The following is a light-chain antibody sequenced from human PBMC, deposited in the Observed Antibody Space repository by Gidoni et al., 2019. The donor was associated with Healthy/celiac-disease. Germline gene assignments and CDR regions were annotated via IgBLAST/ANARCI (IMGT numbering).Light chain of an antibody. CDR1: SSNIGSNT. CDR3: AAWDDSLNVWV. CDR2: SNN. J-gene: IGLJ3*02. Sequence: QSVLTQPPSASGTPEQRVTISCSGSSSNIGSNTVNWYQQLPGTAPKLRIYSNNQRPSGVPDRFSGSKSGTSASLAISGLQSEDEADYYCAAWDDSLNVWVFGGGTKLTVL. V-gene: IGLV1-44*01.